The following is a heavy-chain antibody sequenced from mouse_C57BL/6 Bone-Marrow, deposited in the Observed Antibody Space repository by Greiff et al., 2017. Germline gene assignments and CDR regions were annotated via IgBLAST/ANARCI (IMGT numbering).Heavy chain of an antibody. D-gene: IGHD1-1*01. CDR1: GYTFTSYW. J-gene: IGHJ2*01. CDR2: IYPGSGST. V-gene: IGHV1-55*01. CDR3: ARPPITTVVAWYFDY. Sequence: QVQLQQPGAELVKPGASVKMSCKASGYTFTSYWITWVKQRPGQGLEWIGDIYPGSGSTNYNEQFKSKATLTVDTSSSTAYMQLSSLTSEDSAVYYCARPPITTVVAWYFDYWGKGTTLTVSS.